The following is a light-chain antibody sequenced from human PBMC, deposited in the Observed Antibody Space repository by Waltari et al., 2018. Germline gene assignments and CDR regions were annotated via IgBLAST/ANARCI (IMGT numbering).Light chain of an antibody. CDR2: DTS. V-gene: IGKV3-11*01. CDR1: QSLSNY. J-gene: IGKJ4*01. CDR3: QQRRNWPLT. Sequence: DIVLTQSPATLSLSPGERATPSCRASQSLSNYLAWYQQNPGQAPRLLIYDTSNRATGIPARFSGSGFGTDFTLTISSLEPEDFAVYYCQQRRNWPLTFGGGTKVEIK.